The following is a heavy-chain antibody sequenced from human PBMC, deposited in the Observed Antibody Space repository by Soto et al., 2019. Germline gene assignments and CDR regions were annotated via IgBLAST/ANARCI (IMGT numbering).Heavy chain of an antibody. CDR3: ARVKSSVPAAIDAFDI. CDR2: ISYDGSNK. CDR1: GFTFSSYA. V-gene: IGHV3-30-3*01. Sequence: VGSLRLSCAASGFTFSSYAMHWVRQAPGKGLEWVAVISYDGSNKYYADSVKGRFTISRDNSKNTLYLQMNSLRAEDTAVYYCARVKSSVPAAIDAFDIWGQGTMVTVSS. J-gene: IGHJ3*02. D-gene: IGHD2-2*01.